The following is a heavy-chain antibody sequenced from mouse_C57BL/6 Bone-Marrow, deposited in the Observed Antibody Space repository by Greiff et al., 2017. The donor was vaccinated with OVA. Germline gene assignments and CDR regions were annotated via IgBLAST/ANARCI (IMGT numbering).Heavy chain of an antibody. J-gene: IGHJ2*01. CDR1: GFSLTSYG. V-gene: IGHV2-5*01. D-gene: IGHD1-1*01. Sequence: QVQLKESGPGLVQPSQSLSITCTVSGFSLTSYGVHWVRQSPGKGLEWLGVIWRGGSTDYNAAFMSRLSITKDNSKSQVFFKMNSLQADDTAIYYCAKNHNYYGSSYGYFDYWGQGTTLTVSS. CDR2: IWRGGST. CDR3: AKNHNYYGSSYGYFDY.